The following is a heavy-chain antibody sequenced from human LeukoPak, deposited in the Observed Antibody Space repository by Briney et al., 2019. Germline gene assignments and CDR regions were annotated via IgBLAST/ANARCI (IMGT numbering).Heavy chain of an antibody. J-gene: IGHJ4*02. CDR1: GYTFTGYY. CDR3: ARRSGTIFGVADFDY. Sequence: ASVNVSCKASGYTFTGYYMHWVRQAPGQGLEWMGWINPNSGGTNYAQKFQGRVTMTRHTSISTAYMELSRLRSDDTAVYYCARRSGTIFGVADFDYWGQGTLVTVSS. V-gene: IGHV1-2*02. CDR2: INPNSGGT. D-gene: IGHD3-3*01.